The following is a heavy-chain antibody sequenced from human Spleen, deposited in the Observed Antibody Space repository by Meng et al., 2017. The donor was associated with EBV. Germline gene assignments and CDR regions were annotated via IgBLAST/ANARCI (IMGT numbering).Heavy chain of an antibody. J-gene: IGHJ4*02. CDR3: SRDLAGSVDY. CDR1: GFTFSSYW. CDR2: TSESGAIT. D-gene: IGHD1-14*01. V-gene: IGHV3-74*03. Sequence: HLGESGGGGVHHGRSLGLSCAAAGFTFSSYWMHWVRQAPGKGLAWVSRTSESGAITTYADSVKGRFTISRDNAKNTLYLQMNSLRDEDTAVYYCSRDLAGSVDYWGQGTLVTVSS.